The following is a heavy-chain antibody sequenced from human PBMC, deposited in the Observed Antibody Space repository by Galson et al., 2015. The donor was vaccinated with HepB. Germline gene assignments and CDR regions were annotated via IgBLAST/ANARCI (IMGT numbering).Heavy chain of an antibody. D-gene: IGHD2-2*01. CDR3: ARPRYCSSATCTAAFDY. CDR2: IYYGGST. Sequence: ETLSLTCTVSGGSISSSSHYWGWIRQSPGKGLEWIGRIYYGGSTLYNPSLRSRVTISVDPSKNQFSLELKSITAADTAVYYCARPRYCSSATCTAAFDYWGQGTLVTISS. CDR1: GGSISSSSHY. J-gene: IGHJ4*02. V-gene: IGHV4-39*01.